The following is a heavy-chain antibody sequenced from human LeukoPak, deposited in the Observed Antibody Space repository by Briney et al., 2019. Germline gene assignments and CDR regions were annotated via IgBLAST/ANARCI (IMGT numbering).Heavy chain of an antibody. Sequence: SQTLSLTCTVSGGSISSGSYYWSWIRQPAGKGLEWIGHIYTSGSTNYNPSLKSRVTISVDTSKNQFSLKLSSVTAADTAVYYCARGGSSGWPYSYYYYYYYMDVWGKGTTVTISS. CDR2: IYTSGST. V-gene: IGHV4-61*09. CDR3: ARGGSSGWPYSYYYYYYYMDV. CDR1: GGSISSGSYY. D-gene: IGHD6-19*01. J-gene: IGHJ6*03.